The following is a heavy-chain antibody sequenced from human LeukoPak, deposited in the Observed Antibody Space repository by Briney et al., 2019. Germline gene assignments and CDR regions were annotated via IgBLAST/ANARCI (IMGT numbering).Heavy chain of an antibody. CDR3: AKGSDYDSSGNDAFDI. V-gene: IGHV3-33*06. J-gene: IGHJ3*02. Sequence: GGSLRLSCAASGFTFSSHGMYWVRQAPGKGLEWVAVIWYDGSNKYYADSVKGRFTISRDNSRNTLYLQMNSLRAEDTAVYYCAKGSDYDSSGNDAFDIWGQGTMVTVSS. CDR2: IWYDGSNK. CDR1: GFTFSSHG. D-gene: IGHD3-22*01.